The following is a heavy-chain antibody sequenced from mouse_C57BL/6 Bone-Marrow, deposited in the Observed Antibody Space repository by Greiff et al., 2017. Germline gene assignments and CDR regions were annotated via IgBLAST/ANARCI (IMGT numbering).Heavy chain of an antibody. V-gene: IGHV5-4*01. CDR3: ERPNYDGSRGDY. Sequence: EVQWVESGGGLVKPGGSLKLSCAASGFTFSSYAMSWVRQTPEKRLEWVATISDGGSYTYYPDNVKGRFTISRDNAKNNLYLQMSHLKSEDTAMYYCERPNYDGSRGDYWGQGTSVTVSS. CDR1: GFTFSSYA. CDR2: ISDGGSYT. D-gene: IGHD1-1*01. J-gene: IGHJ4*01.